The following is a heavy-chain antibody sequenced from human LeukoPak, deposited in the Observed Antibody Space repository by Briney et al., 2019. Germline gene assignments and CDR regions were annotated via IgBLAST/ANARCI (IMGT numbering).Heavy chain of an antibody. J-gene: IGHJ4*02. Sequence: SETLSLTCAVYGGSFSGYYWSWIRQPPGKGLEWIGEINHSGSTNYNPSLKSRVTISVDTSKNQFSLKLSSVTAADTAVYYCARGPWEYVGVYDYWGQGTLVTVSS. D-gene: IGHD3-10*01. CDR1: GGSFSGYY. CDR2: INHSGST. V-gene: IGHV4-34*01. CDR3: ARGPWEYVGVYDY.